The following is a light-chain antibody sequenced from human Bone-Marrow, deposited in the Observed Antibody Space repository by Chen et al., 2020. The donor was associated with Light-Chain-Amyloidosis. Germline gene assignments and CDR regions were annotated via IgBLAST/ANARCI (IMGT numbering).Light chain of an antibody. V-gene: IGKV2D-29*01. J-gene: IGKJ1*01. CDR2: EVS. Sequence: DILMTQTPLSLSVTPGQPASISCKSSHSLLHSDGRTYLFWFLQKPGQPPQLLMYEVSTRFSGVPDKFTGSESGTHFTLNISRVEAEDVGIYYCMQSIQLPRTFGQGTKVEIK. CDR3: MQSIQLPRT. CDR1: HSLLHSDGRTY.